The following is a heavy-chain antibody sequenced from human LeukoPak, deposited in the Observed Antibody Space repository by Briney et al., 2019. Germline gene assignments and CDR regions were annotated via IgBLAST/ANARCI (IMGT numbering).Heavy chain of an antibody. Sequence: PGGSLRLSCAASGFTFRNHWMHWVRHTPGKGLVWVSRISSDGSSTTYADSVKGRFTISRDDSKDTVILQMNSLSLDDTGLYYCARAAGYSYGSRFDSWGHGTPVTVS. D-gene: IGHD5-12*01. CDR1: GFTFRNHW. V-gene: IGHV3-74*03. CDR3: ARAAGYSYGSRFDS. CDR2: ISSDGSST. J-gene: IGHJ5*01.